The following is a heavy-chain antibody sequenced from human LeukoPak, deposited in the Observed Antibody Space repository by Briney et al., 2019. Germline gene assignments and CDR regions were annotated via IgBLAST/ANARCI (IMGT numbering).Heavy chain of an antibody. Sequence: GGSLRLSCAASGFTFSSYAMHWVRQAPGKGLEYVSAISSNGGSTYYANSVKGRFTISRDNSKNTLYLQMGSLRAEDMAVYYCASLSLRWPDYWGQGTLVTVSS. CDR2: ISSNGGST. CDR3: ASLSLRWPDY. D-gene: IGHD4-23*01. CDR1: GFTFSSYA. V-gene: IGHV3-64*01. J-gene: IGHJ4*02.